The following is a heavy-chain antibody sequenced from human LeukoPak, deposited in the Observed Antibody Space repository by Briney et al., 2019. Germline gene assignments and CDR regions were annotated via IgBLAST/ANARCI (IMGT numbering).Heavy chain of an antibody. CDR3: AKVYCSGSSCYRAPDY. J-gene: IGHJ4*02. Sequence: GGSLRLSCAASGFTFSSYAMSWVRQDPGKGLEWVSAIRGSGDTTYYADSVKGRFTISRDNSKNTLYLQMNSLRDEDTAMFYCAKVYCSGSSCYRAPDYWGQGTLVTVSS. D-gene: IGHD2-2*01. CDR2: IRGSGDTT. V-gene: IGHV3-23*01. CDR1: GFTFSSYA.